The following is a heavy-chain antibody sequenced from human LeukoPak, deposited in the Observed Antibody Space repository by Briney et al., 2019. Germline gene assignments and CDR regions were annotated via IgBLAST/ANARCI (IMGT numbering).Heavy chain of an antibody. J-gene: IGHJ4*02. CDR3: AKVGIRYNWNDVHFDY. CDR1: GFTFSSYA. CDR2: ISYDGSNK. V-gene: IGHV3-30*18. D-gene: IGHD1-1*01. Sequence: GGSLRLSCAASGFTFSSYAMSWVRQAPGKGLEWVAVISYDGSNKYYADSVKGRFTISRDNSKNTLYLQMNSLRAEDTAVYYCAKVGIRYNWNDVHFDYWGQGTLVTVSS.